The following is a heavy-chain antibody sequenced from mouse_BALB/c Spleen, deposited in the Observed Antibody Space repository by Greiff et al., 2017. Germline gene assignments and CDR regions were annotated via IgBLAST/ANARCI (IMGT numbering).Heavy chain of an antibody. V-gene: IGHV1-18*01. D-gene: IGHD1-1*01. CDR1: GYTFTDYY. Sequence: EVQLQQSGPELVKPGASVTMSCKASGYTFTDYYMKWVKQRHGKSLEWIGDINHNNGDTFYNQKFKGKATLTLYKSSSPAYMQLNSLTSEDAAVYYCARRTTVGENYAMDYWGQGTSVTVSS. CDR2: INHNNGDT. CDR3: ARRTTVGENYAMDY. J-gene: IGHJ4*01.